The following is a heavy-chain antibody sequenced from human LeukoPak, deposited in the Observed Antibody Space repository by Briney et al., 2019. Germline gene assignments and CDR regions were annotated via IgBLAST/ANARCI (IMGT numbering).Heavy chain of an antibody. V-gene: IGHV3-21*01. Sequence: GGSLRLSCAASGFTSSSYSMNWVSQAPGKGLEWVSSISSSSSYIYYADSVKGRFTISRDNAKNSLYLQMNSLRAEDTAVYYCARAEASVTTEYYFDYWGQGTLVTVSS. CDR2: ISSSSSYI. J-gene: IGHJ4*02. D-gene: IGHD4-17*01. CDR1: GFTSSSYS. CDR3: ARAEASVTTEYYFDY.